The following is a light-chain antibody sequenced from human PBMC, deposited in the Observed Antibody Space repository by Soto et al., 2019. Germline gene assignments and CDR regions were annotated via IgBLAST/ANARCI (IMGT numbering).Light chain of an antibody. Sequence: SYELTQPPSVSVSPGQTANITCSGDKLGDKYACWYQQKPGQSPVLVIYEDNKRPSGIPERFSGSNSRNTATLTISGTRAMDEADYYCQAWDSSTAVFGGGTKLTVL. J-gene: IGLJ2*01. CDR2: EDN. CDR3: QAWDSSTAV. CDR1: KLGDKY. V-gene: IGLV3-1*01.